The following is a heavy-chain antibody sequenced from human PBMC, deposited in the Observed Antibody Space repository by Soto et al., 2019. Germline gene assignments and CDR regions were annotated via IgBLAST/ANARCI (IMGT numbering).Heavy chain of an antibody. V-gene: IGHV3-66*01. CDR3: ALSGRDGYNLDAFDI. Sequence: GGSLRLSCAASGFTVSSNYMSWVRQAPGKGLEWVSVIYSGGSTYYADSVKGRFTISRDNSKNTLYLQMNSLRAEDTAVYYCALSGRDGYNLDAFDIWGQGTMVTVSS. D-gene: IGHD5-12*01. CDR2: IYSGGST. CDR1: GFTVSSNY. J-gene: IGHJ3*02.